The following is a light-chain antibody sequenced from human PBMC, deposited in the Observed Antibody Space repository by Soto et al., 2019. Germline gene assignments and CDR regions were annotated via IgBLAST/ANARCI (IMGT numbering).Light chain of an antibody. J-gene: IGKJ1*01. V-gene: IGKV3-15*01. CDR1: QTIDNT. CDR3: QQYNNWPQT. CDR2: DAS. Sequence: REMMHSPDTLSLSTVESATLACRASQTIDNTLAWYQRKPGQAPRLLIYDASTRATGIPARFSGSGSGTDFTLTISGLQSEDFAVYYCQQYNNWPQTFGQGSEV.